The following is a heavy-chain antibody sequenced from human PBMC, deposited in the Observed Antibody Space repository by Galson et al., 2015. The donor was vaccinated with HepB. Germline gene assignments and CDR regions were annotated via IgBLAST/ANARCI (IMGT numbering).Heavy chain of an antibody. J-gene: IGHJ6*02. Sequence: SVKVSCKASGGTFSSYAISWVRQAPGQGLEWMGGIIPIFGTANYAQKFQGRVTITADESTSTAYMELSSLRSEDTAVYYCARWGVPAATFDSYGMDVWGQGTTVTVSS. CDR2: IIPIFGTA. CDR3: ARWGVPAATFDSYGMDV. CDR1: GGTFSSYA. D-gene: IGHD2-2*01. V-gene: IGHV1-69*13.